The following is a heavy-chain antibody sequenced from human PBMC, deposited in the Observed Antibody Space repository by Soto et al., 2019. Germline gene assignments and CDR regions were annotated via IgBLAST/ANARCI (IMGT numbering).Heavy chain of an antibody. CDR1: GGSISSYY. D-gene: IGHD3-10*01. J-gene: IGHJ4*02. CDR2: IYTSGST. CDR3: ARPSELWFGETPPDY. Sequence: NPSETLSLTCTVSGGSISSYYWSWIRQPAGKGLEWIGRIYTSGSTNYNPSLKSRVTMSVDTSKNQFSLKLSSVTAADTAVYYCARPSELWFGETPPDYWGQGTLVTVSS. V-gene: IGHV4-4*07.